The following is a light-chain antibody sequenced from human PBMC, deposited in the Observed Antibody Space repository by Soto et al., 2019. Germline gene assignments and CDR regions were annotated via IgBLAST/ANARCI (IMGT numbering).Light chain of an antibody. Sequence: QSALTQPASVSGSPGQSITISCTGTSSDVGSYNLVSWYQQHPGKAPKLLIYEGSKRPSGGSNRFSGSKSGSTASLTVSGLQAEDEADYYCSSYAGDTTSDVVFGGGTKLTVL. CDR3: SSYAGDTTSDVV. J-gene: IGLJ2*01. CDR1: SSDVGSYNL. CDR2: EGS. V-gene: IGLV2-23*01.